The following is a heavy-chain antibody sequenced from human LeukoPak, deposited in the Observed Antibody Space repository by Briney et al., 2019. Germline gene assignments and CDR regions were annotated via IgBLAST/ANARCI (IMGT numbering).Heavy chain of an antibody. CDR3: ASLPTYSSSWYFDY. Sequence: SETLSPTCAVSGGSISSGGYSWSWIRQPPGKGLEWIGYIYHSGSTYYNPSLKSRVTISVDRSKNQFSLKLSSVTAADTAVYYCASLPTYSSSWYFDYWGQGTLVTVSS. V-gene: IGHV4-30-2*02. D-gene: IGHD6-13*01. CDR1: GGSISSGGYS. CDR2: IYHSGST. J-gene: IGHJ4*02.